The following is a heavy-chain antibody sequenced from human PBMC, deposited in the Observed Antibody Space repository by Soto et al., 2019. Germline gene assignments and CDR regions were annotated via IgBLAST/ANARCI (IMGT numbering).Heavy chain of an antibody. CDR1: GFTFSSYA. V-gene: IGHV3-30-3*01. CDR3: ASLGNTYYYGSGSFRNWFDP. CDR2: ISYDGSNK. Sequence: QVQLVGSGGGVVQPGRSLRLSCAASGFTFSSYAMHWVRQAPGKGLEGVAVISYDGSNKYYADSVKGRFTISRDNSKNTLYLQMNSLRAEDTAVYYCASLGNTYYYGSGSFRNWFDPWGQGTLVTVSS. J-gene: IGHJ5*02. D-gene: IGHD3-10*01.